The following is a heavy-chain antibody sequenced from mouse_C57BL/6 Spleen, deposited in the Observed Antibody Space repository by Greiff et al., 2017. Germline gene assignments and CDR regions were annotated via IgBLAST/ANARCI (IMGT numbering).Heavy chain of an antibody. V-gene: IGHV1-85*01. CDR1: GYTFTSYD. J-gene: IGHJ3*01. Sequence: VQLVESGPELVKPGASVKLSCKASGYTFTSYDINWVKQRPGQGLEWIGWIYPRDGSTKYNEKFKGKATLTVDTSSSTAYMELHSLTSEDSAVYFCARFYDGYYVGWFAYWGQGTLVTVSA. CDR2: IYPRDGST. D-gene: IGHD2-3*01. CDR3: ARFYDGYYVGWFAY.